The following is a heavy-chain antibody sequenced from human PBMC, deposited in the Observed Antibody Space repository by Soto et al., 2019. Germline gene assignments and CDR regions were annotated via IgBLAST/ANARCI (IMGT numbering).Heavy chain of an antibody. D-gene: IGHD1-20*01. CDR2: INAGNGNT. CDR3: ARYKSNYYYGMDV. Sequence: ASVKVSCKASGYTFTSYGISWVRQAPGQRLEWMGWINAGNGNTKYSQKFQGRVTITRDTSASTAYMELSSLRSEDTAVYYCARYKSNYYYGMDVWGQGTTVTVSS. V-gene: IGHV1-3*01. CDR1: GYTFTSYG. J-gene: IGHJ6*02.